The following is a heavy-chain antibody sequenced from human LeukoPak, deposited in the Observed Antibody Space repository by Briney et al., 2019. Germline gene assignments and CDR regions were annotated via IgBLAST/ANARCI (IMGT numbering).Heavy chain of an antibody. V-gene: IGHV3-7*01. D-gene: IGHD4-11*01. Sequence: GGSLRLSCAASGSTFSSYWMSWVRQAPGKGLEWVANIKQDGSEKYYADSVKGRFTISRDNSKNTLYLQMNGLRAEDTAVYYCAKAVTDYYYYMDVWGKGTTVTVSS. CDR1: GSTFSSYW. J-gene: IGHJ6*03. CDR2: IKQDGSEK. CDR3: AKAVTDYYYYMDV.